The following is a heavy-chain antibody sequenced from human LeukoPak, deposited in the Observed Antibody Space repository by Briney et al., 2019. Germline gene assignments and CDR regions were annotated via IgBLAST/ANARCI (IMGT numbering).Heavy chain of an antibody. CDR2: VSSSSSYI. V-gene: IGHV3-21*01. J-gene: IGHJ4*02. Sequence: GGSLRLSCEASGFTFSAYAMTWVRQAPGKGLEWVSSVSSSSSYIYYADSVKGRFTISRDNAKNSLYLQMNSLRAEDTAVYYCASLVRAIDYWGQGTLVTVSS. D-gene: IGHD3-10*01. CDR1: GFTFSAYA. CDR3: ASLVRAIDY.